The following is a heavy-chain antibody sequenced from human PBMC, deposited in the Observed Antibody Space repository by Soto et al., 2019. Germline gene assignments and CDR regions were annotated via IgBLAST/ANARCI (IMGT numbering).Heavy chain of an antibody. CDR1: GGSVSSSLYY. J-gene: IGHJ4*02. V-gene: IGHV4-61*01. D-gene: IGHD5-12*01. CDR3: ARVTGYSGYDY. Sequence: QVQLQESGPGLVKPSETLSLTCTDSGGSVSSSLYYWSWIRHPPGKGLQWIGYIDYSGSTNNNPSLKSRVTISVDTSKNQFSLRLSSVTAADTAVYYCARVTGYSGYDYWGQGTLVTVSS. CDR2: IDYSGST.